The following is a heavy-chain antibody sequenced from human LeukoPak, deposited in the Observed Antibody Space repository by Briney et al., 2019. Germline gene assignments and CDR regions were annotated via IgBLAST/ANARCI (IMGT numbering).Heavy chain of an antibody. J-gene: IGHJ4*02. CDR3: ARGLYCSSTSCSDY. V-gene: IGHV1-8*01. D-gene: IGHD2-2*01. Sequence: GESLKISCKASGYTFTSYDINWVRQATGQGLEWMGWMNPNSGNTGYAQKFQGRVTMTRNTSISTAYMELSSLRSEDTAVYYCARGLYCSSTSCSDYWGQGTLVTVSS. CDR1: GYTFTSYD. CDR2: MNPNSGNT.